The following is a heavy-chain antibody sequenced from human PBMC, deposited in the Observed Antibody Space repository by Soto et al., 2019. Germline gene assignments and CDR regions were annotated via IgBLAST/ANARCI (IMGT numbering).Heavy chain of an antibody. V-gene: IGHV1-18*04. Sequence: AAVKVSCKTSGYTFTSYGISWVRQAPGQGLEWMAWISAYNGNTNYAQKLQGRVTMTTDTSTSTAYMELRSLRSDDTAVYYCARGGEQYYYYYVMDVWGQGTRVTVSS. CDR2: ISAYNGNT. CDR3: ARGGEQYYYYYVMDV. CDR1: GYTFTSYG. J-gene: IGHJ6*02. D-gene: IGHD3-16*01.